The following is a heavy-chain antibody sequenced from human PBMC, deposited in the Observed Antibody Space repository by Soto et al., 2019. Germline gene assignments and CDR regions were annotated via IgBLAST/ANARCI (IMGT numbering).Heavy chain of an antibody. CDR3: AILRGQSLTIDY. CDR1: GFSFGSYP. J-gene: IGHJ4*02. D-gene: IGHD6-19*01. Sequence: RLSCAASGFSFGSYPMRWVRQAPGKGLEWVSAISGSGGSTYYADSVKGRFTISRDNSKNTLYLQMNSLRAEDTAVYYCAILRGQSLTIDYWGQGTPVTVYS. V-gene: IGHV3-23*01. CDR2: ISGSGGST.